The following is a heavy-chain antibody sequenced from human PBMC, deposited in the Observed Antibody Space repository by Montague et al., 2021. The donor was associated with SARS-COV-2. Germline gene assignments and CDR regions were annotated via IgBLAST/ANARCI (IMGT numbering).Heavy chain of an antibody. V-gene: IGHV4-39*01. CDR3: ATHQSGTMMAY. Sequence: SETLSLTCAVSGGSISSSTYYCVWIRQPPGKGLEWVGTIFYSGSAYYNPSLKSRVTVSVDTSKNQFSLKLSSVTAADTAVYYCATHQSGTMMAYWGQGTLVTVPS. CDR1: GGSISSSTYY. CDR2: IFYSGSA. J-gene: IGHJ4*02. D-gene: IGHD3-22*01.